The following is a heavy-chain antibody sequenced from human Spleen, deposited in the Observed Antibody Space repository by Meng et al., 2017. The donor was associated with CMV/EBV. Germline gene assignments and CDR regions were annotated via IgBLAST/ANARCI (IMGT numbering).Heavy chain of an antibody. CDR2: IYYSGST. CDR3: ARGALEWFL. D-gene: IGHD3-3*01. CDR1: GGSISSSSYY. V-gene: IGHV4-39*07. Sequence: SETLSLTCTVSGGSISSSSYYWGWIRQPPGKGLEWIGSIYYSGSTYYNPSLKSRVTISVDTSKNQFSLKLSSVTAADTAVYYCARGALEWFLWGQGTLVTVSS. J-gene: IGHJ4*02.